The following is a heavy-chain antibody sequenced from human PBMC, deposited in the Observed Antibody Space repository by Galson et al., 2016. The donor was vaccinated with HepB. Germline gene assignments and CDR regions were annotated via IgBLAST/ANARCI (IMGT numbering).Heavy chain of an antibody. V-gene: IGHV3-74*01. D-gene: IGHD6-13*01. CDR1: EFTFSRYW. Sequence: SLRLSRAASEFTFSRYWMLWVRQGPGTGPVWVARIDTDGSRTSYADFVKGRFTISRDNAKDTLYLQMNSLRAEDTAVYYCVREAEAAGERYLELWGRGTLVTVSS. CDR3: VREAEAAGERYLEL. J-gene: IGHJ2*01. CDR2: IDTDGSRT.